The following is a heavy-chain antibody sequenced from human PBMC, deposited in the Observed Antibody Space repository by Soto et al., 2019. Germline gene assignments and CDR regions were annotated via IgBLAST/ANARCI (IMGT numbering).Heavy chain of an antibody. V-gene: IGHV4-30-4*01. Sequence: SETLSLTCTVSGGSISSGDYYWSWIRQPPGKGLEWIGYIYYSGSTYYNPSLKSRVTISVDTSKNQFSLKLSSVTAADTAVYYCARGRVNMVRGVPSWWFDPWGQGTLVTVSS. CDR3: ARGRVNMVRGVPSWWFDP. D-gene: IGHD3-10*01. CDR1: GGSISSGDYY. J-gene: IGHJ5*02. CDR2: IYYSGST.